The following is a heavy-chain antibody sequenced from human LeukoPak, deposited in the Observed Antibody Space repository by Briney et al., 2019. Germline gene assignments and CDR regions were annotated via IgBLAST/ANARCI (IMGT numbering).Heavy chain of an antibody. J-gene: IGHJ3*02. Sequence: GGSLRLSCAASGFTFSSYAMSWVRQAPGKGLEWVSAISGSGGSTYYADSVKGRFTISRDNSKNTLYLQMNSLRAEDTAVYYCAKWLTDYSNHWDAFDIWGQGTMVTVSS. D-gene: IGHD4-11*01. CDR3: AKWLTDYSNHWDAFDI. CDR2: ISGSGGST. V-gene: IGHV3-23*01. CDR1: GFTFSSYA.